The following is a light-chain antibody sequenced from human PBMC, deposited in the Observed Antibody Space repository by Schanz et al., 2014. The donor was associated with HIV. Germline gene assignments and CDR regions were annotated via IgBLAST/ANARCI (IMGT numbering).Light chain of an antibody. V-gene: IGLV1-51*01. CDR2: DSN. J-gene: IGLJ2*01. CDR3: ATWDDSLKGVV. CDR1: SSNIGNNY. Sequence: QSVLTQPPSVSAAPRQKVTISCSGSSSNIGNNYVCWYQQLPGTAPKLLIYDSNKRPSGVPDRFSGSGSGTSASLAISGLRSDDEAHYYCATWDDSLKGVVFGGGTKLTVL.